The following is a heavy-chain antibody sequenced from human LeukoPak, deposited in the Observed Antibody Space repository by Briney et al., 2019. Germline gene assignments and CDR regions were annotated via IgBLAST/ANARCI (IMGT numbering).Heavy chain of an antibody. CDR1: GGTFSSYA. V-gene: IGHV1-69*13. CDR2: IIPIFGTA. J-gene: IGHJ6*04. CDR3: ARDHVVVVPAASGPIGMDV. D-gene: IGHD2-2*01. Sequence: ASVTVSCEASGGTFSSYAISWVRQAPGQGLEWMGGIIPIFGTANYAQKFQGRVTITADESTSTAYMELSSLRSEDTAVYYCARDHVVVVPAASGPIGMDVWGKGTTVTVSS.